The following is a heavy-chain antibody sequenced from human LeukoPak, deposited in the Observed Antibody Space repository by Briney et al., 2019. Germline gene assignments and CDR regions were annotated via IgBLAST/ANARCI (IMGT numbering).Heavy chain of an antibody. CDR1: GYTSTSYW. Sequence: ASVKVSCKASGYTSTSYWIGWGRQMPGKGLEWIGIIYPGDSDTRYSPSFQGQVTISADKSISTAYLQWSSLKASDTAMYYCARQDDYGGRLDYWGQGTLVTVSS. CDR3: ARQDDYGGRLDY. J-gene: IGHJ4*02. V-gene: IGHV5-51*01. CDR2: IYPGDSDT. D-gene: IGHD4-23*01.